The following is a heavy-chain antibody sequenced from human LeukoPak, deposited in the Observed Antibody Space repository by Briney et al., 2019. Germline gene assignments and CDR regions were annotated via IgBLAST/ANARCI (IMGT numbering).Heavy chain of an antibody. J-gene: IGHJ4*02. D-gene: IGHD6-6*01. CDR3: ARDTRTAAPLRGGFDY. V-gene: IGHV3-21*01. CDR2: ISSSSTYI. Sequence: GGSLRLSCAASGFTFSNYGMTWVRQTPGKGLEWVSYISSSSTYISYADSVKGRFTISRDNAKNSLFLQMNSLRAEDTSVYYCARDTRTAAPLRGGFDYWGQGTLVTVSS. CDR1: GFTFSNYG.